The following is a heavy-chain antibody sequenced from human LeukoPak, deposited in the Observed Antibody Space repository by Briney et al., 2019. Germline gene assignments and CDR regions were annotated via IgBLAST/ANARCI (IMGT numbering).Heavy chain of an antibody. D-gene: IGHD2-2*01. J-gene: IGHJ6*02. CDR3: ATDPGELVPAAKGPRGDYCYGMDV. V-gene: IGHV1-18*01. CDR2: ISAYNGNT. Sequence: ASVKVSCKASGYTFTSYGISWVRQAPGQGLEWMGWISAYNGNTNYAQELQGRVTMTTDTSTSTAYMELRSLRSDDTAVYYCATDPGELVPAAKGPRGDYCYGMDVWGQGTTVTVSS. CDR1: GYTFTSYG.